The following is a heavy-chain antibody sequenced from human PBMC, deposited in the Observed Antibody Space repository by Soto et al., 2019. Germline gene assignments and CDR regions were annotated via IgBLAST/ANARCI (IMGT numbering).Heavy chain of an antibody. D-gene: IGHD3-10*01. V-gene: IGHV4-39*01. CDR1: GGSISSSSYY. CDR2: IYYSGST. J-gene: IGHJ5*02. Sequence: SETLSLTCTVSGGSISSSSYYWGWIRQPPGKGLEWIGSIYYSGSTYYNPSLKSRVTISVDTSKNQFSLKLSSVTAADTAVYYCARLLWFGELLFSKVDWFDPWGQGTLVTVSS. CDR3: ARLLWFGELLFSKVDWFDP.